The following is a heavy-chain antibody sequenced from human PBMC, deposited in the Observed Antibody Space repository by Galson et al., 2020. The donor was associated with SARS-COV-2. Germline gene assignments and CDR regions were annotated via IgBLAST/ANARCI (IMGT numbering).Heavy chain of an antibody. CDR2: IYYSGST. Sequence: SETLSLTCTVSGGSLSSSSYYWGWIRQPPGKGLEWIGSIYYSGSTYYNPSLKSRVTISVDTSKNQFSLKLSSVTAADTAVYYCARHLLWFGEFNRDAFDIWGQGQWSPSLQ. V-gene: IGHV4-39*01. J-gene: IGHJ3*02. D-gene: IGHD3-10*01. CDR1: GGSLSSSSYY. CDR3: ARHLLWFGEFNRDAFDI.